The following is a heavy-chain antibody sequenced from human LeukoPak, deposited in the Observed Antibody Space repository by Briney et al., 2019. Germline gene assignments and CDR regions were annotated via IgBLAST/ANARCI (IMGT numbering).Heavy chain of an antibody. CDR2: ISSSSSFI. CDR3: ARVYLISGSYQDY. J-gene: IGHJ4*02. Sequence: GGSLRLPCAASGFTFSSYSMNWVRQAPGKGLEWVSYISSSSSFIYYADSVKGRFTISRDNAKNSLFLQMNSLRAEDTAVYYCARVYLISGSYQDYWGQGTLVTVSS. CDR1: GFTFSSYS. V-gene: IGHV3-21*01. D-gene: IGHD1-26*01.